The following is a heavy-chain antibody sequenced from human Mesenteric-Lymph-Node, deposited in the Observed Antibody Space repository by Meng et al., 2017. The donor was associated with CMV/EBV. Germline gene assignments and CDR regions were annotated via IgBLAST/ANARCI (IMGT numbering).Heavy chain of an antibody. V-gene: IGHV4-59*01. CDR2: TYHSGST. J-gene: IGHJ3*01. CDR1: GGSISSYY. Sequence: GSLRLSCTVSGGSISSYYWSWIRQPPGKGLEWIGYTYHSGSTKYDASLKSRATVSVDTSKNQFSLKLSSVTAADTAVYYCGRGGTQRSFDVWGQGTMVTVSS. CDR3: GRGGTQRSFDV. D-gene: IGHD5-24*01.